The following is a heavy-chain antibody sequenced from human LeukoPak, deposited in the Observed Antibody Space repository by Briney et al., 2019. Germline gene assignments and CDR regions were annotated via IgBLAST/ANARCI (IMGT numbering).Heavy chain of an antibody. J-gene: IGHJ4*02. CDR1: GYTLTELS. D-gene: IGHD6-6*01. Sequence: ASVKVSCKVSGYTLTELSMHWVRQAPGKGLEWMGGFDPEDGETIYAQKFQGRVTMTEDTSTDTAYMELSSLRSEDTAVYYCATAPGQLEWGVVDYWGQGILVTVSS. V-gene: IGHV1-24*01. CDR3: ATAPGQLEWGVVDY. CDR2: FDPEDGET.